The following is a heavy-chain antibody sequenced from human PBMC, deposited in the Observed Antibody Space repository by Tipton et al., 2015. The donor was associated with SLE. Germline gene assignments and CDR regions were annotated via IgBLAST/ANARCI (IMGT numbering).Heavy chain of an antibody. D-gene: IGHD2-21*02. J-gene: IGHJ4*02. CDR1: GGSIGTYY. Sequence: TLSLTCTVSGGSIGTYYWSWIRQPPGKGLEWMGYIYYTGSANYNPSLKSRVTMSVDTSKNQFSLKLTSVTAADTAMFYCARGCPHSIGGVCLNFDYWGQGALVTVSS. CDR3: ARGCPHSIGGVCLNFDY. CDR2: IYYTGSA. V-gene: IGHV4-59*01.